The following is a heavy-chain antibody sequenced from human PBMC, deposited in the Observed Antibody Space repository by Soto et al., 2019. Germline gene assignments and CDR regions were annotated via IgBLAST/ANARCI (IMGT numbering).Heavy chain of an antibody. CDR3: AKREGDTYGFFY. CDR2: INTDGSST. J-gene: IGHJ4*02. V-gene: IGHV3-74*01. Sequence: EVELVESGGRLVQPGGSLRLSCAASGFTFSSYWIHWVRQAPGKGLVWVSRINTDGSSTDYADSVKGRFTISRDNARNTLYLQMNSLSAVDTAVYYCAKREGDTYGFFYWGQGTLVTVSS. D-gene: IGHD5-18*01. CDR1: GFTFSSYW.